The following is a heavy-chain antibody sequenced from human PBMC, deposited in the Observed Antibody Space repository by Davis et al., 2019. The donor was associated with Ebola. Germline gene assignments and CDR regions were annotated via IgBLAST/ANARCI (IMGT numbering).Heavy chain of an antibody. CDR1: GYTFTGYY. CDR2: INPNSGGT. CDR3: ARDDYVWGSYRYTLYC. J-gene: IGHJ4*02. V-gene: IGHV1-2*02. D-gene: IGHD3-16*02. Sequence: ASVKVSCKASGYTFTGYYMHWVRQAPGQGLEWMGWINPNSGGTNYAQKFQGRVTMTRDTSISTAYMELSRLRSDDTAVYYCARDDYVWGSYRYTLYCWGQGTLVTVSS.